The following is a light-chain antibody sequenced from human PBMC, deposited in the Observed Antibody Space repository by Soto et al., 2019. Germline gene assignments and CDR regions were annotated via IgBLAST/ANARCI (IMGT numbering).Light chain of an antibody. CDR1: SSDVGGYNY. Sequence: QSALTQPASVSGSPGQSITISCTGTSSDVGGYNYVSWYQQHPGKAPKLMIYDVTNRPSGVSNRFSGSKSGNTASLTISVLQAVEEAAYYCSSYTSSSIYVVFGGGTKLTVL. V-gene: IGLV2-14*01. J-gene: IGLJ2*01. CDR3: SSYTSSSIYVV. CDR2: DVT.